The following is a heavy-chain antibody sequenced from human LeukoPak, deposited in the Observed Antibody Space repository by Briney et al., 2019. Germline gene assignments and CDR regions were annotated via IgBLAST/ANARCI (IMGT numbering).Heavy chain of an antibody. V-gene: IGHV4-59*01. Sequence: SETLSHTCTVSGGSISNYYWSWIRQPPGKGLEWIGYISYSGSTNYSPSLKSRVTMSVDTSRNQFSLKLTSVTPADTAVYYCARGWSRGSYAYWGQGTLVTVSS. CDR2: ISYSGST. D-gene: IGHD1-26*01. J-gene: IGHJ4*02. CDR1: GGSISNYY. CDR3: ARGWSRGSYAY.